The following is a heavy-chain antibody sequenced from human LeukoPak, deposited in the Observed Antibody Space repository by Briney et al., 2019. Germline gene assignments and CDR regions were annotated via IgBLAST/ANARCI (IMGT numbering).Heavy chain of an antibody. D-gene: IGHD3-9*01. V-gene: IGHV1-69*04. CDR2: IIPIFGIA. CDR1: GGTFSSYA. Sequence: GASVKVSCKASGGTFSSYAISWVRQAPGQGLEWIGRIIPIFGIANYAQKFQGRVTITADKSTSTAYMGLSSLRSEDTAVYYCVRSDRPGLRYFDWLLFPFDYWGQGTLVTVSS. J-gene: IGHJ4*02. CDR3: VRSDRPGLRYFDWLLFPFDY.